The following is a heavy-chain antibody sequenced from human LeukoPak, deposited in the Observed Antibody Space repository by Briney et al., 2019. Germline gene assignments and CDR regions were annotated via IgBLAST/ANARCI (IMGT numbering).Heavy chain of an antibody. D-gene: IGHD1-26*01. CDR1: GGSISSSSYY. J-gene: IGHJ6*03. CDR3: ARRMGATTGVLRYYYYYYMDV. CDR2: INHSGST. Sequence: SETLSLTCTVSGGSISSSSYYWGWIRQPPGKGLEWIGEINHSGSTNYNPSLKSRVTISVDTSKNQFSLKLSSVTAADTAVYYCARRMGATTGVLRYYYYYYMDVWGKGTTVTISS. V-gene: IGHV4-39*07.